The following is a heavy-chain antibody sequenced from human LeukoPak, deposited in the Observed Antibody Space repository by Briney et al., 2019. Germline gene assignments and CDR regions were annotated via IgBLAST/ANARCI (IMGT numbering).Heavy chain of an antibody. CDR2: ISGSGGST. J-gene: IGHJ6*03. V-gene: IGHV3-23*01. CDR3: AKSVSAVVVAVLTESYYYYYMDV. D-gene: IGHD2-15*01. CDR1: GFTFSYYA. Sequence: HPGGSLRLSCAASGFTFSYYAMSWVRQAPGKGLEWVSAISGSGGSTYYADSVKGRFTISRDNSKNTLYLQMNSLRAEDTAVYYCAKSVSAVVVAVLTESYYYYYMDVWGKGTTVTVSS.